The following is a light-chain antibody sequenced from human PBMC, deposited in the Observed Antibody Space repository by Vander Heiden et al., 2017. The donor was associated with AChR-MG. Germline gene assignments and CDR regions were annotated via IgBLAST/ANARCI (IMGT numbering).Light chain of an antibody. V-gene: IGLV2-8*01. J-gene: IGLJ2*01. Sequence: SALTQPPSASSSPGQSGTSACTGTSHGVGGYNYVSWYQQHPGKAPKLMIYEVSTPPAGVPDRFSGSKSGDTASRTGAWLQAEDEADYYCSSYAGSNNFVFGGGTKLTVL. CDR2: EVS. CDR3: SSYAGSNNFV. CDR1: SHGVGGYNY.